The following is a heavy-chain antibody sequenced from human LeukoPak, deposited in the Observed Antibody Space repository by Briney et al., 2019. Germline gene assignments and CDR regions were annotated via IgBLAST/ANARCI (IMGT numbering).Heavy chain of an antibody. J-gene: IGHJ3*02. CDR2: INHSGST. CDR1: GGSFSGYY. Sequence: PSETLSLTCAVYGGSFSGYYWSWIRQPPGKGLEWIGEINHSGSTNYNPSLKSRVTMSVDTSKNQFSLKLSSVTAADTAVYYCARYISGNVFDIWGQGTMVTVSS. V-gene: IGHV4-34*10. CDR3: ARYISGNVFDI.